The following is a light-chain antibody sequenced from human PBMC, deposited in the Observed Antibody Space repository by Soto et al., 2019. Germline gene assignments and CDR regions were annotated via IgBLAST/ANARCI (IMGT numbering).Light chain of an antibody. CDR3: QQYNNWPYT. CDR2: GAS. V-gene: IGKV3-15*01. Sequence: EIVMTQSPATLSVSPGARATLSCRASQSLSNNLAWYQQKPGQAPRLLIYGASTTATGVPARFSGSGSGTEFTLTISSLQSEDFAVYCCQQYNNWPYTFGQGTKLEIK. CDR1: QSLSNN. J-gene: IGKJ2*01.